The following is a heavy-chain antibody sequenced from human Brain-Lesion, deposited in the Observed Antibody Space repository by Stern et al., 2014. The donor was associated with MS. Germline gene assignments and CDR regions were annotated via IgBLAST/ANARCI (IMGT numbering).Heavy chain of an antibody. J-gene: IGHJ4*02. CDR3: ARTGDDFGDYSLSY. D-gene: IGHD4-17*01. Sequence: QVQLQESGPGLVKPSETLSLTCTVSGGSINTNNYYWGWIRQPPGKGLEWIGNIYSSGSTFYSPSLKSRVTMSVVTSKNQFSLNMSSVTAADTAVYYCARTGDDFGDYSLSYWGQGTLVTVSS. CDR2: IYSSGST. CDR1: GGSINTNNYY. V-gene: IGHV4-39*01.